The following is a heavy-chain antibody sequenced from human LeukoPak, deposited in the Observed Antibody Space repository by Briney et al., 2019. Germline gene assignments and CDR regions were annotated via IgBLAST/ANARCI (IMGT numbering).Heavy chain of an antibody. CDR2: ISGSGGST. D-gene: IGHD3-10*01. V-gene: IGHV3-23*01. CDR1: GFTFSSYA. CDR3: ARGPTPSFYYGSGSYYSLDY. J-gene: IGHJ4*02. Sequence: GGSLRLSCAASGFTFSSYAMSWVRQAPGKGLEWVSAISGSGGSTYYADSVKGRFTISRDNSKNTLYLQLNSLRAEDTALYYCARGPTPSFYYGSGSYYSLDYWGQGTLVTVSS.